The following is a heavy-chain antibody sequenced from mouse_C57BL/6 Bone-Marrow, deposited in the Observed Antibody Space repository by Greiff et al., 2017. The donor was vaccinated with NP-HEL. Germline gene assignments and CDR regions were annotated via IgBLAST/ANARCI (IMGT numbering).Heavy chain of an antibody. CDR3: ARRYYDYDVAWYFDV. CDR1: GVDFSRYW. Sequence: TASGVDFSRYWMSWVRRAPGKGLEWIGEINPDSSTINYAPSLKDKFIISRDNAKNTLYLQMSKVRSEDTALYYCARRYYDYDVAWYFDVWGTGTTVTVSS. J-gene: IGHJ1*03. CDR2: INPDSSTI. V-gene: IGHV4-1*01. D-gene: IGHD2-4*01.